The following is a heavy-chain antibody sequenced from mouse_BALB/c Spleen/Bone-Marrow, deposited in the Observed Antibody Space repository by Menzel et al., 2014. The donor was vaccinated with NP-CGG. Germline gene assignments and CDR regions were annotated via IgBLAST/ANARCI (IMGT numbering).Heavy chain of an antibody. CDR1: GFTFXSFG. D-gene: IGHD2-14*01. CDR2: ISSGSSTI. V-gene: IGHV5-17*02. Sequence: EVMLVESGGGLVQPGGSRKLSCAASGFTFXSFGMHWVRQAPEKGLEWVAYISSGSSTIYYADTVKGRFTISRDNPKNTLFLQMTSLGSEDTAMYYCARDVPLYDVGYFDYWGQGTTLTVSS. CDR3: ARDVPLYDVGYFDY. J-gene: IGHJ2*01.